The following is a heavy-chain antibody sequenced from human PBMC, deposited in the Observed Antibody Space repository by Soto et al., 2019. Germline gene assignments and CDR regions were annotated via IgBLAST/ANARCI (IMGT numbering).Heavy chain of an antibody. CDR2: IYYSGST. D-gene: IGHD5-18*01. J-gene: IGHJ4*02. V-gene: IGHV4-39*01. CDR3: ASQSPPYPYSYGLLTPQDY. Sequence: PSETLSLTCTVSGGSISSSSYYWGWIRQPPGKGLEWIGSIYYSGSTYYNPSLKSRVTISVDTSKNQFSLKLSSVTAADTAVYYCASQSPPYPYSYGLLTPQDYWGQGTLVTVSS. CDR1: GGSISSSSYY.